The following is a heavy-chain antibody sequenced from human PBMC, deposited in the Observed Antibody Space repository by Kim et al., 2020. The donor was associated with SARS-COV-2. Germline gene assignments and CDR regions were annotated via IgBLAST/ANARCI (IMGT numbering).Heavy chain of an antibody. D-gene: IGHD4-17*01. J-gene: IGHJ2*01. V-gene: IGHV3-74*01. CDR3: ARTAYGGNSGSWYFDL. Sequence: SVSGRFTISRDNAKDTLFLQMDSLRAEDTAVYYCARTAYGGNSGSWYFDLWGRGTLVTVSS.